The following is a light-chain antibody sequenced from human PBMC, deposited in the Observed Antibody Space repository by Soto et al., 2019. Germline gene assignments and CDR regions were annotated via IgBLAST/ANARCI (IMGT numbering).Light chain of an antibody. CDR1: QSVSSSY. Sequence: EIEMTQSPATLSLAPGEGATLSCRASQSVSSSYLAWYQQKPGQAPRLLIYGASSRATGIPDRFSGSGSGTDFTLTISRLEPEDFAVYYCQQYGSSPYTFGQGTKVDIK. CDR3: QQYGSSPYT. V-gene: IGKV3-20*01. J-gene: IGKJ2*01. CDR2: GAS.